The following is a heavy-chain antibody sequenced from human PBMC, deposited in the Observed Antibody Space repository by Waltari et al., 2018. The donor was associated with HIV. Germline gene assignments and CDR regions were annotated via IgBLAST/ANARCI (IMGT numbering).Heavy chain of an antibody. CDR2: IYWDDDK. J-gene: IGHJ1*01. CDR3: AHSIVVRGVIRQPEYFQH. Sequence: LALIYWDDDKRYSPSLKSRLTITKDTSKNQVVLTMTNMDPVDTATYYCAHSIVVRGVIRQPEYFQHWGQGTLVTVSS. D-gene: IGHD3-10*01. V-gene: IGHV2-5*02.